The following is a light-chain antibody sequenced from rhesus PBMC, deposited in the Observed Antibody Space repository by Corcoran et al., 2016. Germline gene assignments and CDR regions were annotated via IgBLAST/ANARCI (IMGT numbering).Light chain of an antibody. V-gene: IGKV1-25*01. J-gene: IGKJ4*01. Sequence: DIQMTQSPSSLSASVGDRVTITSRASQDISTYLAWYQQRPGKAPKLLIYAASTLQSGVPSRFSGSGSGTDFTLTINSLQPEGFATSFCQQHNNHPLTFGGGTKVELK. CDR2: AAS. CDR3: QQHNNHPLT. CDR1: QDISTY.